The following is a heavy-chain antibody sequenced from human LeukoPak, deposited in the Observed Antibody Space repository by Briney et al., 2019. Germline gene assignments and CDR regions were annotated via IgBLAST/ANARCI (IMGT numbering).Heavy chain of an antibody. CDR2: TSDRGDYT. D-gene: IGHD1-26*01. V-gene: IGHV3-23*01. Sequence: ETLSLTCTVSGGSVSSGSYYWSWVRQAPGKGLEWVSGTSDRGDYTYYADSVKGRFTISRDNSKNTLYLQMNSLRAEDTALYFCAKKAQYNGNYPLDYWGQGTLVTVSS. CDR3: AKKAQYNGNYPLDY. J-gene: IGHJ4*02. CDR1: GGSVSSGSYY.